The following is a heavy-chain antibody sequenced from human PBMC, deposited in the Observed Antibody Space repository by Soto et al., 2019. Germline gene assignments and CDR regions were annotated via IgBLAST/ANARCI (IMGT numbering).Heavy chain of an antibody. Sequence: GSLRLSCAASGFMFSGFGMHWVRQAPGKGLQWVAGISKDGSKKYYADSVKGRFTISRDNSKKTLYLQMNSLRAEDTAVYYCANPSGYYFGLGSHDEASDMWGQGTVVTVSS. D-gene: IGHD3-9*01. CDR2: ISKDGSKK. V-gene: IGHV3-30*18. J-gene: IGHJ3*02. CDR1: GFMFSGFG. CDR3: ANPSGYYFGLGSHDEASDM.